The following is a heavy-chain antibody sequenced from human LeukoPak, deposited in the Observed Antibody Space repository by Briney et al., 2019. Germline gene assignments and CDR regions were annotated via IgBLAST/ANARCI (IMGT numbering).Heavy chain of an antibody. CDR3: VRSLGTDDF. Sequence: GGSLRLSCAASGFTFSSYSMNWVRQAPGKGLVWVSRINTDGTTTTYADSVKGRFTISRDNAKNTGYLQMSSLRADDTALYYCVRSLGTDDFWGQGTLVTVSS. CDR1: GFTFSSYS. CDR2: INTDGTTT. V-gene: IGHV3-74*03. J-gene: IGHJ4*02. D-gene: IGHD1-7*01.